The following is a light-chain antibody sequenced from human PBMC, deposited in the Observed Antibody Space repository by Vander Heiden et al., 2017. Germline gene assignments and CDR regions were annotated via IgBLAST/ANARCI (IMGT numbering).Light chain of an antibody. CDR3: AVWDDSLNGWV. CDR2: SNN. Sequence: QSVLIQPPSASGTPGQRVTISCSGNSSNIEPNSVNWYQQLPGTAPKLLIDSNNHRPSGVPARFSGPKAGTSASLAIRGLQSADEADYYCAVWDDSLNGWVFGGGTKLTVL. V-gene: IGLV1-44*01. J-gene: IGLJ3*02. CDR1: SSNIEPNS.